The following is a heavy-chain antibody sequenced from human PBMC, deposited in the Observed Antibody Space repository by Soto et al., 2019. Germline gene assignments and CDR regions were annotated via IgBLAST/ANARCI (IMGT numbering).Heavy chain of an antibody. CDR1: GFTFSSYA. V-gene: IGHV3-30-3*01. CDR2: ISYDGSNK. J-gene: IGHJ4*02. CDR3: ARDPMGRYYGSGSYYFDY. Sequence: QVQLVESGGGVVQPGRSLRLSCAASGFTFSSYAMHWVRQAPGKGLEWVAVISYDGSNKYYAGSVKGRFTISRDNSKNTLYLQMNSLRAEDTAVYYCARDPMGRYYGSGSYYFDYWGQGTLVTVS. D-gene: IGHD3-10*01.